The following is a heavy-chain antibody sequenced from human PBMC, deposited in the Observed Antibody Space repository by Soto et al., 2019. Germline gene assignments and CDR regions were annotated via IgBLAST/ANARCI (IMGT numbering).Heavy chain of an antibody. Sequence: GASVTVSCKASGYTFTNYGISWVRQAPGQGLEWMGWISAHNGNTNYAQKLQGRVTMTTDTSTRTAYMELRSLRSDDTAVYYCARPDYYDSSVYFDEWGKGTRVTVYS. J-gene: IGHJ4*02. D-gene: IGHD3-22*01. CDR2: ISAHNGNT. CDR3: ARPDYYDSSVYFDE. CDR1: GYTFTNYG. V-gene: IGHV1-18*01.